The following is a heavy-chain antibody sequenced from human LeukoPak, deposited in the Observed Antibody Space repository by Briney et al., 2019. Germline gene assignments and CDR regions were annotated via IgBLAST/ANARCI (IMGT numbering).Heavy chain of an antibody. J-gene: IGHJ6*03. CDR3: ARVQYYYDSSGPYYYYYMDV. D-gene: IGHD3-22*01. Sequence: SETLSLTCTVSGGSISSYYWNWIRQPAGKGLEWIGRIYPSGNTNYNPSLKSRATTSVDTSKNQFSLKLSSVTAADTAVYYCARVQYYYDSSGPYYYYYMDVWGKGTTVTISS. CDR2: IYPSGNT. V-gene: IGHV4-4*07. CDR1: GGSISSYY.